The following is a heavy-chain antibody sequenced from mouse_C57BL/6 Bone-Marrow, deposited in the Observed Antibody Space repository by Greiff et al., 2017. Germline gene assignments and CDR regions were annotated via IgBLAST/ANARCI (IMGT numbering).Heavy chain of an antibody. V-gene: IGHV14-1*01. D-gene: IGHD2-1*01. CDR2: IDPEDGDT. CDR1: GFNIKDYY. J-gene: IGHJ3*01. Sequence: VQLQQSGAELVRPGASVKLSCTASGFNIKDYYMHWVKQRPEQGLEWIGRIDPEDGDTEYAPKFQGKATMTADTSSNTAYLQLSSLTSEDTAVYYCTTDDGILWFAYWGQGTLVTVSA. CDR3: TTDDGILWFAY.